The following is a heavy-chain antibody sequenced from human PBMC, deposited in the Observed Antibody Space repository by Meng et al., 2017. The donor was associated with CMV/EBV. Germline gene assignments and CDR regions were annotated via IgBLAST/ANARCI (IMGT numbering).Heavy chain of an antibody. CDR2: ISGNSGST. Sequence: SLRLSCATSGFTFNIYAITWVRQAPGKGLEWVSSISGNSGSTYYADSVKGRFTISRDNSKNTLYLQMNSLRAEDTAVYYCARSLTGTGYFFDYWGQGTLVTVSS. J-gene: IGHJ4*02. CDR1: GFTFNIYA. D-gene: IGHD1/OR15-1a*01. V-gene: IGHV3-23*01. CDR3: ARSLTGTGYFFDY.